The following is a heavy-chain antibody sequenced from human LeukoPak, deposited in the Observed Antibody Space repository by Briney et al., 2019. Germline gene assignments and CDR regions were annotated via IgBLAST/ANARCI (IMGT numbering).Heavy chain of an antibody. V-gene: IGHV5-51*01. CDR3: ARKVGGGGYPIDY. CDR2: MYPGDADT. J-gene: IGHJ4*02. CDR1: GYSFTSYW. D-gene: IGHD3-16*01. Sequence: GESLKISCKGSGYSFTSYWIGWVRQMPGKGLEWMGIMYPGDADTRYRPSFQGQVTVSADKSISTAYLQGSSLKASDTAMYYCARKVGGGGYPIDYWGQGTLVTVSS.